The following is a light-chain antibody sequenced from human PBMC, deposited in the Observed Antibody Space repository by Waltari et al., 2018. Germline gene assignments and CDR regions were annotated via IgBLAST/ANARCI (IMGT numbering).Light chain of an antibody. CDR2: AAS. J-gene: IGKJ5*01. V-gene: IGKV1-39*01. Sequence: DIQMTQSPSSLSASIGDRVSITCRASPNIDTSLNWYQQSQGKAPRLLIYAASSLHSGVPSRFSGSGSGTDFTLTITGLQPEDFATYFCHQSYNAPITFGQGTRLDIK. CDR1: PNIDTS. CDR3: HQSYNAPIT.